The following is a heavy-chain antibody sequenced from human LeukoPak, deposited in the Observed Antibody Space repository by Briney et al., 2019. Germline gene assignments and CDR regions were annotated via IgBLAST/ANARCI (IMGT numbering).Heavy chain of an antibody. Sequence: GASVKVSCKASGYSFTGYYIHWVRQAPGQGLEWMGWINPTSGGTNYAQKFQGRVTMTRDTSISTAYMELSRLRSDDTAVYYCARTYRVIRDYAFDIWGRGTMVTISS. J-gene: IGHJ3*02. D-gene: IGHD3-16*01. CDR3: ARTYRVIRDYAFDI. CDR2: INPTSGGT. CDR1: GYSFTGYY. V-gene: IGHV1-2*02.